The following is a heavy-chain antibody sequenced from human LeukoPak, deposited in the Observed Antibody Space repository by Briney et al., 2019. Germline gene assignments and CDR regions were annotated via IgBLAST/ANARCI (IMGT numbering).Heavy chain of an antibody. J-gene: IGHJ4*02. CDR1: GFTFSSCS. V-gene: IGHV3-21*01. Sequence: GGSLRLSCAASGFTFSSCSMNWVRQAPGKGLEWVSSISSSSSYIYYADSVKGRFTISRDNAKNSLYLQMNSLRVEDTAIYYCARDRGSYRPIDYWGQGTLVTVSS. D-gene: IGHD1-26*01. CDR3: ARDRGSYRPIDY. CDR2: ISSSSSYI.